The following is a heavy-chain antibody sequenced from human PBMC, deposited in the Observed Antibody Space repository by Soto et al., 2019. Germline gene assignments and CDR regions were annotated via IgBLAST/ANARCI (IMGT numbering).Heavy chain of an antibody. V-gene: IGHV1-3*01. CDR2: INAGNGNT. Sequence: SVKVSCKASGYTFTIYAMHCVGQSGGQRLEWMGCINAGNGNTKYSQKFQGRVTITRDTSASTAYMELSSLRSEDTAVYYCARDLPGIAAAGIDYWGQGTLVTVSS. J-gene: IGHJ4*02. D-gene: IGHD6-13*01. CDR1: GYTFTIYA. CDR3: ARDLPGIAAAGIDY.